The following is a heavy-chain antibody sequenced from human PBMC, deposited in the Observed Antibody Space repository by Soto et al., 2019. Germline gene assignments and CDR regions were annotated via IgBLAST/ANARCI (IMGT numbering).Heavy chain of an antibody. CDR2: ISYDGNNK. J-gene: IGHJ6*02. V-gene: IGHV3-30*18. CDR3: AKDIEEVVYYYGMDV. D-gene: IGHD1-26*01. Sequence: QVQLVESGGGVVQPGKSLRLSCAASGFTFSSYGMHWVRQAPGKGLEWVALISYDGNNKYYGDSVKGQFTIFRDNSKNTLFLQMNSLRAEDTAVYFCAKDIEEVVYYYGMDVWGHGTTVTVSS. CDR1: GFTFSSYG.